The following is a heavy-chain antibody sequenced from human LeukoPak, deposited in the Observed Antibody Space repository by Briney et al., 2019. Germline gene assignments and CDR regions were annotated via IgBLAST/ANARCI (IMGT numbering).Heavy chain of an antibody. CDR3: ARAVFGRFDY. CDR1: GGSMSPYH. V-gene: IGHV4-59*08. Sequence: SETLSLTCTVSGGSMSPYHWGWIRQPPGKGLEWTGYIYYSGSTNYNPSLNSRVTISVDTSKNQFSLRLSSVTAADTAIYYCARAVFGRFDYWGQGTLVTVSS. J-gene: IGHJ4*02. CDR2: IYYSGST. D-gene: IGHD3-16*01.